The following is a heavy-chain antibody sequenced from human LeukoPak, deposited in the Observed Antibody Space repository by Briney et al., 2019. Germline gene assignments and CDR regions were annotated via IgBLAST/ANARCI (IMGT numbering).Heavy chain of an antibody. D-gene: IGHD3-10*01. CDR2: IYYSGST. CDR1: GGSIRSYY. CDR3: ARGSGASTPNFDY. Sequence: TSETLSLTCTVSGGSIRSYYWSWIRQPPGKGLEWIGYIYYSGSTNYNPSLKSRVTISVDTSKNQFSLKLSSVTAADTAVYYCARGSGASTPNFDYWGQGTLVTVSS. V-gene: IGHV4-59*01. J-gene: IGHJ4*02.